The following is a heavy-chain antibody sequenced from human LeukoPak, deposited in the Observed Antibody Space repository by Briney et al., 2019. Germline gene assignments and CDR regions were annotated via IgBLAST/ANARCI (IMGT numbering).Heavy chain of an antibody. CDR1: GYTFTSYD. CDR3: AIPIVGATADEEGDY. V-gene: IGHV1-8*01. CDR2: MNPNSGNT. Sequence: GASVKVSCKASGYTFTSYDINWVRQATGQGLEWMGWMNPNSGNTGYAQKFQGRVTMTRNTSISTAYMELSSLRSEDTAVYYCAIPIVGATADEEGDYWGQGTLVTVSS. D-gene: IGHD1-26*01. J-gene: IGHJ4*02.